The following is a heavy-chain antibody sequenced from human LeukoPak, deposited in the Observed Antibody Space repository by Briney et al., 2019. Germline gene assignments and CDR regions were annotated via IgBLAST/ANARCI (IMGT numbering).Heavy chain of an antibody. CDR2: ISAYNGNT. J-gene: IGHJ4*02. Sequence: GESLKISCKASGYTFTSYGISWVRQAPGQGLEWMGWISAYNGNTNYAQKLQGRVTMTTDTSTSTAYMELRSLRSDDTAVYYCARVRTRYSGIQWGNFDYWGQGTLVTVSS. V-gene: IGHV1-18*01. CDR1: GYTFTSYG. CDR3: ARVRTRYSGIQWGNFDY. D-gene: IGHD1-26*01.